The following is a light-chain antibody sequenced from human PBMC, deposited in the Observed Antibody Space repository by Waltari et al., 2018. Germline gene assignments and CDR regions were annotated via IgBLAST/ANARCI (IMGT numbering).Light chain of an antibody. Sequence: QSVLTQPPSASATPGQRVPLSCAGSSSNPGSKTVSWYPQPPGTAPKLLTSNNQQRPSGVPDRFSGPKSCTSASLAISGLQSEDEADYCCAAWDDRLNGPVFGGGTKLTVL. CDR3: AAWDDRLNGPV. CDR2: NNQ. CDR1: SSNPGSKT. V-gene: IGLV1-44*01. J-gene: IGLJ2*01.